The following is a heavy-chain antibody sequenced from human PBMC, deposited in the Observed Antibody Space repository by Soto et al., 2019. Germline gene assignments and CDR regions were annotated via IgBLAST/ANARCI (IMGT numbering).Heavy chain of an antibody. D-gene: IGHD3-9*01. CDR1: GFTFSSYA. CDR2: VSGSGGST. V-gene: IGHV3-23*01. J-gene: IGHJ6*02. Sequence: HPGGSLRLSSAASGFTFSSYAMNWVRQAPGKGLEWVSAVSGSGGSTYYADSVKGRFTISRDNSKNTLYLQMNSLRAEDTAVYYCAKPPRSYDILTGSYKGAYYYGMDVWGQGTTVTVSS. CDR3: AKPPRSYDILTGSYKGAYYYGMDV.